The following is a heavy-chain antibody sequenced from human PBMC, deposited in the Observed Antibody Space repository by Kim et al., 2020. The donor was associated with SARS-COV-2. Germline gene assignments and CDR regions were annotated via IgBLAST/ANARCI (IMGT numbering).Heavy chain of an antibody. V-gene: IGHV5-51*01. D-gene: IGHD7-27*01. CDR2: SDT. CDR3: ARGNWGCDY. Sequence: SDTRYSPSFQGQVTIAADKSISTAYLQWSSLKASDTAMYYCARGNWGCDYWGQGTLVTVSS. J-gene: IGHJ4*02.